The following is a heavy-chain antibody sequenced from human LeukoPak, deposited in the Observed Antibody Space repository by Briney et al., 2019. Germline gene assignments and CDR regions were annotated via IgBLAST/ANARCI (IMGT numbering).Heavy chain of an antibody. Sequence: PGGSLRLSCAASGFTFSSYSMNWVRQAPEKGLEWVSSISSSSSYIYYADSVKGRFTISRDNAKNSLYLQMNSLRAEDTAVYYCARGGFLKTPFYPQDYWGQGTLVTVSS. D-gene: IGHD1-26*01. CDR3: ARGGFLKTPFYPQDY. CDR1: GFTFSSYS. V-gene: IGHV3-21*01. J-gene: IGHJ4*02. CDR2: ISSSSSYI.